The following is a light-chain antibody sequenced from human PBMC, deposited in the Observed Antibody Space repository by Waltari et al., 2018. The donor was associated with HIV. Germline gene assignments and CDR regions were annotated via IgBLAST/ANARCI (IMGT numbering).Light chain of an antibody. CDR2: AAS. V-gene: IGKV1-12*01. Sequence: DIQMPQFPSFVSASVGHRVTITCRASQAVATWLAWTQQRPGEAPSLLIYAASRLHDGVPSRFSGDGSDREFTLTIGSLQPEDFATYYCQQAYDFPPTFGQGTKVE. CDR3: QQAYDFPPT. J-gene: IGKJ1*01. CDR1: QAVATW.